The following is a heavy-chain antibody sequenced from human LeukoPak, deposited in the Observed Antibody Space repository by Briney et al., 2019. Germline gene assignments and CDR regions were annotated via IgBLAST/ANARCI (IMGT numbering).Heavy chain of an antibody. CDR1: GLTFSTYP. J-gene: IGHJ4*02. CDR3: ARRPCSSTSCRYFAY. V-gene: IGHV3-23*01. D-gene: IGHD2-2*01. Sequence: GGSLRLSCAASGLTFSTYPMSWFRQAPGKGLDWVSSLSGSGDTTYYADSVKGRFTISRDNSKNTLYLQMNSLRAEDTAVYFCARRPCSSTSCRYFAYWGQGTLVTVSS. CDR2: LSGSGDTT.